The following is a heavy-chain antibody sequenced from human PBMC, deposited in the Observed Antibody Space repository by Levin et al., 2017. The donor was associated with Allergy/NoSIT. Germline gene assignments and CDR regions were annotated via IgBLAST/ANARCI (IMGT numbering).Heavy chain of an antibody. CDR1: GFTFSDHY. D-gene: IGHD6-13*01. Sequence: PGGSLRLSCAASGFTFSDHYMDWVRQAPGKGLEWVGRSRNKANSYTTEYAASVEGRFTISRDDSKNLLYLQMNSLKTEDTAVYYCARDGGKTPAGNWRFWDYWGQGTLVTVSS. J-gene: IGHJ4*02. CDR2: SRNKANSYTT. V-gene: IGHV3-72*01. CDR3: ARDGGKTPAGNWRFWDY.